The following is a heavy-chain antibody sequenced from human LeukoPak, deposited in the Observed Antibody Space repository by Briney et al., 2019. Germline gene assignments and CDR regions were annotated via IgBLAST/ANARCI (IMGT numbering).Heavy chain of an antibody. CDR3: ARLAAAGTKYYYYYMDV. V-gene: IGHV3-21*01. D-gene: IGHD6-13*01. Sequence: GGSLRLSCAASGFTFSSYSMNWVRQAPGKGLEWVSSISSSSSYIYYADSVKGRFTIPRDNAKNSLYLQVNSLRAEDTAVYYCARLAAAGTKYYYYYMDVWGKGTTVTVSS. J-gene: IGHJ6*03. CDR2: ISSSSSYI. CDR1: GFTFSSYS.